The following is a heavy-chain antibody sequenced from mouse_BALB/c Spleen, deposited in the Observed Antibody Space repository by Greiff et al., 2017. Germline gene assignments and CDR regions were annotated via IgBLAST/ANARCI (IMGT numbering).Heavy chain of an antibody. J-gene: IGHJ3*01. Sequence: EVQGVESGGGLVKPGGSLKLSCAASGFTFSSYTMSWVRQTPEKRLEWVATISSGGSYTYYPDSVKGRFTISRDNAKNTLYLQMSSLKSEDTAMYYCTRDPDGYWFAYWGQGTLVTVSA. CDR1: GFTFSSYT. CDR2: ISSGGSYT. V-gene: IGHV5-6-4*01. D-gene: IGHD2-3*01. CDR3: TRDPDGYWFAY.